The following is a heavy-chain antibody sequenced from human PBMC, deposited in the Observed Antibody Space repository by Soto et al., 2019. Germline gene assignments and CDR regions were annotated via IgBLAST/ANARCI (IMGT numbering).Heavy chain of an antibody. Sequence: PGESLKISCKGSGYSFTNYWISWVRQMPGKGLEWMGRIDPSDSNTNYSPSFQGHVTISADKSIRTAYLQWSSLKASDTAMYYCAKRKDGSGSAYYFNGMDVWGQGTTVTVSS. V-gene: IGHV5-10-1*01. J-gene: IGHJ6*02. CDR2: IDPSDSNT. D-gene: IGHD3-10*01. CDR3: AKRKDGSGSAYYFNGMDV. CDR1: GYSFTNYW.